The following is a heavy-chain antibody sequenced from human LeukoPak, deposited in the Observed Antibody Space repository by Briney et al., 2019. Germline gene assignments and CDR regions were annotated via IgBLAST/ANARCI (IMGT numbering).Heavy chain of an antibody. Sequence: PGGSLRLSCAASGFPFSSYAMSWVRRPPGKGLEWIGSIHYSGSTNYNPSLKSRVTISVDTSKNQFSLKLSSVTAADTAVYYCARGYCSGGSCYSYYYYNYMDVWGKGTTVTVSS. D-gene: IGHD2-15*01. CDR2: IHYSGST. CDR1: GFPFSSYA. V-gene: IGHV4-39*07. CDR3: ARGYCSGGSCYSYYYYNYMDV. J-gene: IGHJ6*03.